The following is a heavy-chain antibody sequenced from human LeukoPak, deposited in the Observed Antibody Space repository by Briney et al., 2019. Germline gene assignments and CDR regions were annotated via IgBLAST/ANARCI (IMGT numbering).Heavy chain of an antibody. Sequence: GGSLRLSCAASGFTFSSYAMHCVRQAPGKGLEWVAVISYDGSNKYYADSVKVRFTISRDNSKNTLYLQMNSLRAEDTAVYYCARDPSSCSGGSCYAYTEYYFDYWGQGTLVTVSS. D-gene: IGHD2-15*01. CDR2: ISYDGSNK. CDR1: GFTFSSYA. CDR3: ARDPSSCSGGSCYAYTEYYFDY. V-gene: IGHV3-30*04. J-gene: IGHJ4*02.